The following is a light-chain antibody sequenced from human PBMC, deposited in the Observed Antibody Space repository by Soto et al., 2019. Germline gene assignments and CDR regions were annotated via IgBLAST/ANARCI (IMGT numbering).Light chain of an antibody. V-gene: IGKV3-20*01. Sequence: EIVLTQSPGTLSLSPGERATLSCRASQSVTSNYLAWYQQKPGQAPRLLIYAASRRAPGIPDRFSASGSGTDFTLTISRLEPEDFAVYFCQQYGTSPPWTFGQGAKVHI. CDR2: AAS. CDR3: QQYGTSPPWT. CDR1: QSVTSNY. J-gene: IGKJ1*01.